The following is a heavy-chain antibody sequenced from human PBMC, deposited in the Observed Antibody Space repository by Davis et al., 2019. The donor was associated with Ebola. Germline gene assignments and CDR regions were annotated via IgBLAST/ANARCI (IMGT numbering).Heavy chain of an antibody. CDR1: GYTFTSYG. CDR2: ISAYNGNT. CDR3: ARATRWELLSDN. Sequence: ASVKVSCKASGYTFTSYGISWVRQAPGQGLEWMGWISAYNGNTNYAQKLQGRVTITRDTSASTAYMGLSSLRSEDTAVYYCARATRWELLSDNWGQGTLVTVSS. J-gene: IGHJ4*02. D-gene: IGHD3-10*01. V-gene: IGHV1-18*04.